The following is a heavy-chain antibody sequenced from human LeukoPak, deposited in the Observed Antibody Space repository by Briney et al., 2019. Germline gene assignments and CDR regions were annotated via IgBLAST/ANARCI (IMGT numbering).Heavy chain of an antibody. Sequence: GGSLRLSCAASGFTFISYSMNWVRQAPGKGLEWVSSVSSSSNYIYYADSVKGRFTISRDNAKNSLYLQMNSLRAEDTAVYYCAREDGSTTLANRFDPWGQGTLVTVSS. CDR2: VSSSSNYI. J-gene: IGHJ5*02. D-gene: IGHD3-10*01. CDR3: AREDGSTTLANRFDP. CDR1: GFTFISYS. V-gene: IGHV3-21*01.